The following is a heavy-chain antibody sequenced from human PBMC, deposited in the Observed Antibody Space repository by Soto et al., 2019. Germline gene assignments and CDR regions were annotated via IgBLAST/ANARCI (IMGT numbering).Heavy chain of an antibody. Sequence: QVQLVQSGAEVKKPGASVKVSCKASGYTFTSYYMHWVRQAPGQGLEWMGIINPSGGSTSYAQKFQGRVTMTRDTSTSTVYMELSSLRSEDTAVYYCARDERGEGDTSLPGDYWGQGTLVTVSS. V-gene: IGHV1-46*03. CDR3: ARDERGEGDTSLPGDY. D-gene: IGHD2-21*02. CDR2: INPSGGST. J-gene: IGHJ4*02. CDR1: GYTFTSYY.